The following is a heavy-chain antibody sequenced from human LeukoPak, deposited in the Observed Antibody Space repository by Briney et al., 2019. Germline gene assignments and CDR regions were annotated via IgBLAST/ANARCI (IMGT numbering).Heavy chain of an antibody. D-gene: IGHD3-22*01. CDR2: IYYSGTT. CDR3: ARDSSGYYSFDY. Sequence: SETLSLTCNVSGGSISSGGGYYWSWIRQLPGKGLEWIGYIYYSGTTYYNPSLKSRVTLSVDTSKNQLSLKLSSVTAADTAVYYCARDSSGYYSFDYWGQGTLVSVSP. CDR1: GGSISSGGGYY. J-gene: IGHJ4*02. V-gene: IGHV4-31*03.